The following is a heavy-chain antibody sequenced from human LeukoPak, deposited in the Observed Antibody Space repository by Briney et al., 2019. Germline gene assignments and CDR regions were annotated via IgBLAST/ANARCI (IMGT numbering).Heavy chain of an antibody. J-gene: IGHJ6*03. CDR2: IYYSGST. CDR1: GGSISSYS. Sequence: SETLSLTCTVSGGSISSYSWSWIRQPPGKGLEWIGYIYYSGSTYYNPSLKSRVTISVDTSKNQFSLKLSSVTAADTAVYYCARGKNTYYYYMDVWGKGTTVTVSS. V-gene: IGHV4-59*12. CDR3: ARGKNTYYYYMDV.